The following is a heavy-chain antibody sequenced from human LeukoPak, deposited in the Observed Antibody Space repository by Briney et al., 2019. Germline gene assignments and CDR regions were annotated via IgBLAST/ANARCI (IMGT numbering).Heavy chain of an antibody. D-gene: IGHD4-17*01. CDR3: ARDRVVRTVTDDAFDI. CDR2: IIPILSIA. J-gene: IGHJ3*02. Sequence: GASVKVSCKASGGTFSSYAISWVRQAPGQGLEWMGRIIPILSIANYAQKFQGRVTITADKSTSTAYMELSSLRSEDTAVYYCARDRVVRTVTDDAFDIWGQGTMVTVSS. CDR1: GGTFSSYA. V-gene: IGHV1-69*04.